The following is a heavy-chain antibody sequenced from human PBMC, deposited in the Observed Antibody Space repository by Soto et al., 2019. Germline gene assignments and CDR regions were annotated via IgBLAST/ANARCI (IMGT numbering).Heavy chain of an antibody. D-gene: IGHD3-22*01. CDR3: ARPGYYDSSGFFNFDH. CDR1: GYSFTSYW. V-gene: IGHV5-51*01. CDR2: IYPDDSDT. J-gene: IGHJ4*02. Sequence: GESLKISCKGSGYSFTSYWIGWVRQIPGKGLEWMGIIYPDDSDTRYSPSFQGQVTISADKSFTTVYLQWNSLKASDTAIYYCARPGYYDSSGFFNFDHWGQGTLVTVSS.